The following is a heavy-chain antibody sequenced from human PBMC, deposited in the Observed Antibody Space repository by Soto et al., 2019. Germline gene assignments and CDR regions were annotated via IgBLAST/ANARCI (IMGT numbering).Heavy chain of an antibody. CDR1: GFTFSSYS. Sequence: EVQLVESGGGLVKPGGSLRLSCAASGFTFSSYSMNWVRQAPGKGLEWVSSISSLSSYIYYADSVKGRFTISRDNAENSLYLQMNSLRAEDTAVYYCARIQLGHDAFDIWGRGTMVTVSS. D-gene: IGHD6-6*01. J-gene: IGHJ3*02. V-gene: IGHV3-21*01. CDR3: ARIQLGHDAFDI. CDR2: ISSLSSYI.